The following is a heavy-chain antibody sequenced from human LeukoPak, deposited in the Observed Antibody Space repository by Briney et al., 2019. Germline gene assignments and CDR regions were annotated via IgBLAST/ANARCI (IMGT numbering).Heavy chain of an antibody. CDR2: FYYSGST. CDR1: GGAVSSFY. V-gene: IGHV4-59*08. D-gene: IGHD2-21*02. J-gene: IGHJ4*01. Sequence: SETLSLTCSVSGGAVSSFYWSWIRQPPGKGLEWIGYFYYSGSTKYNPSLKSRVTMSGDTSKNRLSLKLRSVTAADMAVYYCARHRFASAVILDYWGQGDLVTVSS. CDR3: ARHRFASAVILDY.